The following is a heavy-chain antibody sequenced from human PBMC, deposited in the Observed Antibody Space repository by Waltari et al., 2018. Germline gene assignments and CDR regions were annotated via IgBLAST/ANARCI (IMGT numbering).Heavy chain of an antibody. Sequence: QVQLVQSGAEVKKPGSSVTVSCKASGGTFSSYAISWVRQAPGQGLEWMGGIIPIFGTANYAQKFQGRVTITTDESTSTAYMEPSSLRSEDTAVYYCARDRIAVAGTSAFDIWGQGTMVTVSS. CDR2: IIPIFGTA. J-gene: IGHJ3*02. CDR3: ARDRIAVAGTSAFDI. V-gene: IGHV1-69*05. D-gene: IGHD6-19*01. CDR1: GGTFSSYA.